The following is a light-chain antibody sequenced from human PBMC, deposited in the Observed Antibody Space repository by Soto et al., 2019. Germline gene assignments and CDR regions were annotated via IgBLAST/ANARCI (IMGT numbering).Light chain of an antibody. Sequence: QSVLTQPASVSGSPGQSITISCTGTSGDVGGFNYVSWYQQHPGKAPKLIIFEVSYRPSGVSNRFSGSKSGNTASLTISRLQPEDEADYYCSSYTHSATLGFGGGTKLTVL. V-gene: IGLV2-14*01. J-gene: IGLJ3*02. CDR3: SSYTHSATLG. CDR1: SGDVGGFNY. CDR2: EVS.